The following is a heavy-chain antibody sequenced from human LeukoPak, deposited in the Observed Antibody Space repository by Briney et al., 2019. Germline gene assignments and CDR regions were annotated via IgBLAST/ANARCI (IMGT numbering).Heavy chain of an antibody. CDR2: ASSDGGTL. CDR1: GFTFSSYG. V-gene: IGHV3-30*18. CDR3: AKEGSSTFREDFDC. J-gene: IGHJ4*02. Sequence: PGGSLRLSCAASGFTFSSYGMHWVRQAPGKGLEWVAVASSDGGTLYYADFVKGRFTSSRDNSRNTLYLQMNSLRAEDTAVYYCAKEGSSTFREDFDCWGQGTLVIVSS. D-gene: IGHD3-16*01.